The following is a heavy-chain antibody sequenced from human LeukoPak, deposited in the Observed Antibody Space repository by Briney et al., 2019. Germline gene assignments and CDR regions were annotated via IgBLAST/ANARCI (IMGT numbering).Heavy chain of an antibody. CDR3: ARDLRNHGAAFDI. V-gene: IGHV4-59*01. Sequence: SETLSLTCTVSGGSISSYYWSWIRQPPGKGLEWIGYIYYSGSTNYNPSLKSRVTISVDTSKNQFSLKLSSVTAADTAVYYCARDLRNHGAAFDIWGQGTMVTVSS. CDR1: GGSISSYY. CDR2: IYYSGST. J-gene: IGHJ3*02. D-gene: IGHD1-14*01.